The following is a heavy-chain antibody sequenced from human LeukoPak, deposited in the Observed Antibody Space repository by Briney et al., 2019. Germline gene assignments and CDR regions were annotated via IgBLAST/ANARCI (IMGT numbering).Heavy chain of an antibody. CDR1: GGSFSGYY. D-gene: IGHD1-26*01. Sequence: SETLSLTCAVYGGSFSGYYWSWIRQPPGKGLEWIGEINHSGSTNYNPSLKSRVTISVDTSRNQFSLKLSSVTAADTAVYYCARLVMGATPCDYFDYWGQGTLVTVSS. J-gene: IGHJ4*02. CDR3: ARLVMGATPCDYFDY. V-gene: IGHV4-34*01. CDR2: INHSGST.